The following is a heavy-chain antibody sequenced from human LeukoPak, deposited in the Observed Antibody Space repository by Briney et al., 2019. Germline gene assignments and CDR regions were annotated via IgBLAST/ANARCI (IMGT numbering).Heavy chain of an antibody. V-gene: IGHV3-33*01. D-gene: IGHD5-12*01. Sequence: GGSLRLSCAASGFTFSSYGIHWVRQAPGKGLEWVAVICSDGSNKYYADSVKGRFTISRDNSKNTLYLQMNSLRAEDTAVYFCARGEGGCSGYEIDYWGRGTLVTVSS. CDR2: ICSDGSNK. CDR3: ARGEGGCSGYEIDY. J-gene: IGHJ4*02. CDR1: GFTFSSYG.